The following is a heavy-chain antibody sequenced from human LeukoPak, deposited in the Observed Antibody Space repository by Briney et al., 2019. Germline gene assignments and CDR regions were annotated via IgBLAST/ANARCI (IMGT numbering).Heavy chain of an antibody. J-gene: IGHJ1*01. V-gene: IGHV4-38-2*02. D-gene: IGHD6-19*01. CDR3: ARGPDSGWSPGLGKYFQH. Sequence: SETLSLTCTVSGYSISSGYYWGWIRQPPGKGLEWIASIYHSGSTYYNSSLKSRVTISLDTSKNQFSLNLNSVTAADTAVYYCARGPDSGWSPGLGKYFQHWGQGTLVTVSS. CDR2: IYHSGST. CDR1: GYSISSGYY.